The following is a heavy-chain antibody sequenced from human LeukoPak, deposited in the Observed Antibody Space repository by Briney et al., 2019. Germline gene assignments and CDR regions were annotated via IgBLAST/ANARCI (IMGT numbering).Heavy chain of an antibody. Sequence: SQTLSLTCTVSGGSISSGGYCWRWIRQQRGKGLEWIGYIYYSGSTSYNPSRRSQFTISVDTSKNQFSLNLSSVTAADTAVYYCARVPYDSSGYGYFDYRGQGTLVTVSS. D-gene: IGHD3-22*01. CDR1: GGSISSGGYC. CDR3: ARVPYDSSGYGYFDY. CDR2: IYYSGST. J-gene: IGHJ4*02. V-gene: IGHV4-31*01.